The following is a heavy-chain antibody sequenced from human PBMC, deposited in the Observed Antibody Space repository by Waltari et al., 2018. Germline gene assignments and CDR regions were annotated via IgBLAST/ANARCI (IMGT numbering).Heavy chain of an antibody. CDR1: GFTFSSYA. D-gene: IGHD5-18*01. CDR2: ISGSGVST. V-gene: IGHV3-23*04. J-gene: IGHJ4*02. Sequence: EVQLVESGGALVQPGGSLRLSCADSGFTFSSYAMSWVRQAPGKGLEWGSSISGSGVSTYYADSVKGRFTISRDNSKNTLYLQMNSLRAEDTAVYYCARDLRYNIWGQGTLVTVSS. CDR3: ARDLRYNI.